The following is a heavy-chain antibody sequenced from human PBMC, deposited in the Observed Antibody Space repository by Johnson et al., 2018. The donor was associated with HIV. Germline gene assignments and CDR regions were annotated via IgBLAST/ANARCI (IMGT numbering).Heavy chain of an antibody. Sequence: MQLVESGGGVVRPGGSLRLSCAASGFTFSSYAMHWVRQAPGKGLEWVAVISYDGSNKYYADSVKGRFTISRDNSKNTLHLQMNSLRAADTAVYYCAKVMTASSVNSFGGVIDASDIWGQGTMVTVSS. CDR1: GFTFSSYA. J-gene: IGHJ3*02. D-gene: IGHD3-16*01. CDR2: ISYDGSNK. V-gene: IGHV3-30-3*01. CDR3: AKVMTASSVNSFGGVIDASDI.